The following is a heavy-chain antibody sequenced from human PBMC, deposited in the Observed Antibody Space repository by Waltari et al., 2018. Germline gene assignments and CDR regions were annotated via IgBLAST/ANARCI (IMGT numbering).Heavy chain of an antibody. Sequence: QVQLQESGPGLVKPSQTLSLTCTVSGGSISSGRYYWSWIRQPAGKGLEWIGYIYTSGRTNYNPSPKSRVTISVDTSKNQFSLKLSSVTAADTAVYYCARDSGIAAAGPNPLWGQGTLVTVSS. D-gene: IGHD6-13*01. CDR1: GGSISSGRYY. CDR2: IYTSGRT. CDR3: ARDSGIAAAGPNPL. J-gene: IGHJ4*02. V-gene: IGHV4-61*09.